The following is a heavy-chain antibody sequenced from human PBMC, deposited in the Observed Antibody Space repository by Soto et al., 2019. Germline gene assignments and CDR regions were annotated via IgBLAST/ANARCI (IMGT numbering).Heavy chain of an antibody. D-gene: IGHD3-10*01. V-gene: IGHV4-59*01. Sequence: SETLSLTCTVSGGSISSYYWSWIRQPPGKGLEWIGYIYYSGSTNYNPSLKSRVTISVDTSKNQFSLKLSSVTAADTAVYYCARDHGFGELLAWFDPWGQGTLVTVSS. CDR3: ARDHGFGELLAWFDP. J-gene: IGHJ5*02. CDR2: IYYSGST. CDR1: GGSISSYY.